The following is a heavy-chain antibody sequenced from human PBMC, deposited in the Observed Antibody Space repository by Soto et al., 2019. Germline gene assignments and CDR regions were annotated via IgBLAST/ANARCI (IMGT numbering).Heavy chain of an antibody. D-gene: IGHD3-3*01. CDR1: GGSISSGGYY. CDR3: AREYYDFWSGYLTYYGMDV. J-gene: IGHJ6*02. Sequence: SETLSLTCTVSGGSISSGGYYWSWIRHPPGKGLEWIGYIYYIGSTYYNPSLKSRVTISVDTSKNQFSLKLSSVTAADTAVYYCAREYYDFWSGYLTYYGMDVWGQGTTVTVSS. V-gene: IGHV4-30-4*01. CDR2: IYYIGST.